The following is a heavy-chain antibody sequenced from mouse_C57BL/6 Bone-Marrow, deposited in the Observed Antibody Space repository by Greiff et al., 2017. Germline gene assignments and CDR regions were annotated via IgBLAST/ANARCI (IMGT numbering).Heavy chain of an antibody. CDR2: IYPGGGYT. Sequence: QVQLQQSGAELVRPGTSVKMSCKASGYTFTNYWIGWAKQRPGHGLEWIGDIYPGGGYTNYNEKFKGKATLTADKSSSTAYMQFSSLTSEDSAIYCCTRATTVVADYWGQGTTLTVSS. CDR3: TRATTVVADY. J-gene: IGHJ2*01. V-gene: IGHV1-63*01. D-gene: IGHD1-1*01. CDR1: GYTFTNYW.